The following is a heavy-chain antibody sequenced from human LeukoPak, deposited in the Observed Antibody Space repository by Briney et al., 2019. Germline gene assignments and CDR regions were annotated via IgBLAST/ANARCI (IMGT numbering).Heavy chain of an antibody. V-gene: IGHV4-59*01. CDR2: IYYSGST. J-gene: IGHJ4*02. CDR3: ARDSEVPGSYYKGFDY. D-gene: IGHD3-10*01. Sequence: SETLSLTCTVSGGSISSYYWSWIRQPPGKGLEWIGYIYYSGSTNYNPSLKSRVTISVDTSKNQFSLKLSSVTAADTAVYYCARDSEVPGSYYKGFDYWGQGTLVTVSS. CDR1: GGSISSYY.